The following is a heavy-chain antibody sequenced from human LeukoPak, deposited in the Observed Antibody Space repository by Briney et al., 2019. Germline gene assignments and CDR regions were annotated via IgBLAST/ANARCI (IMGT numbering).Heavy chain of an antibody. CDR2: MNPNSGNT. D-gene: IGHD4/OR15-4a*01. Sequence: ASVKVSCKASGYTFTSYDINWVRQATGQGLEWMGWMNPNSGNTGYAQKFQGRVTITRNTSISTAYMELSSLRSEDTAVYYCATGGTGTMVPASHDVWGKGTTVTVSS. CDR1: GYTFTSYD. CDR3: ATGGTGTMVPASHDV. J-gene: IGHJ6*04. V-gene: IGHV1-8*01.